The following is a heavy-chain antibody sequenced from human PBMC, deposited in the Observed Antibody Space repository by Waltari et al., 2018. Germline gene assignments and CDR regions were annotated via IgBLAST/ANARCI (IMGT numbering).Heavy chain of an antibody. V-gene: IGHV3-64D*06. Sequence: EVLLVESGGGLVQPGGSLRLSCSASGFSLSHYAMHWVRQAPGKRLEYVSVIEGDRPNKYYADFVRGRFSLSKDDSKNMLYLEMSSLRLEDTAMYNCVRRAVGDDTHWYFDLWGRGTLVTVS. CDR1: GFSLSHYA. CDR2: IEGDRPNK. D-gene: IGHD5-12*01. CDR3: VRRAVGDDTHWYFDL. J-gene: IGHJ2*01.